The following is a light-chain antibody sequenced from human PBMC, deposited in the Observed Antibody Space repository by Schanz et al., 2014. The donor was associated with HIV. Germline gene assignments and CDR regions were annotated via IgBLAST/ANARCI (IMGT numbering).Light chain of an antibody. V-gene: IGLV2-14*02. CDR2: DVT. CDR3: SSYAGSNNVV. Sequence: QSALTQPASVSGSLGQSITISCTGTNSDVGSFNLVSWYQQHPGQAPKLLIYDVTDRPSGISNRFSGSKSDSSASLTITGLQPEDEADYYCSSYAGSNNVVFGGGTKLTVL. J-gene: IGLJ2*01. CDR1: NSDVGSFNL.